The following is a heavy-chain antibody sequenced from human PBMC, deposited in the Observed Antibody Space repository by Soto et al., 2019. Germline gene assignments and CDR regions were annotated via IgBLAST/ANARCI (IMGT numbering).Heavy chain of an antibody. D-gene: IGHD2-2*01. CDR1: GASISSNAYY. CDR2: IYYSGNT. J-gene: IGHJ4*02. CDR3: ARLYQGNRPPDY. V-gene: IGHV4-39*01. Sequence: QLQLQESGPGLVKPSETLSLTCTVSGASISSNAYYWGWIRQPPGKGPEWIASIYYSGNTYYNPSLKSRVTISVDTPKNQLSLQLSSVTAADTAVYYCARLYQGNRPPDYWCQGALVTVSS.